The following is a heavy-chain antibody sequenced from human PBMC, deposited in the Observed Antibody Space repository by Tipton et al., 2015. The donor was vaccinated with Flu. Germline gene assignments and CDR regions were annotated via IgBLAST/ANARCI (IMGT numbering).Heavy chain of an antibody. D-gene: IGHD3-9*01. V-gene: IGHV4-4*07. CDR1: GASISSYY. CDR3: ARDGAYYDILTGYWNFYYGMDV. J-gene: IGHJ6*02. Sequence: TLSLTCTVSGASISSYYWSWIRQPAGKGLEWIGRIYTSGNTNYNPSLKSRVTMSVDTSKNQFSLKLSSVTAADTAVYYCARDGAYYDILTGYWNFYYGMDVWGQGTTVTVSS. CDR2: IYTSGNT.